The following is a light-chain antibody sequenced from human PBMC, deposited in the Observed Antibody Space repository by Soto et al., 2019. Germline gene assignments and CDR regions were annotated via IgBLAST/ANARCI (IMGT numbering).Light chain of an antibody. CDR2: GAS. CDR3: QKYNDWPRT. V-gene: IGKV3-15*01. Sequence: EIVMTQSPATLSLSPGERATLSCRASQSVSSNLAWYQQKPGQAPRLLIYGASTRATGIPARFSGSGSGTEFTLTISSLQSEDFAVYYCQKYNDWPRTCGQGTKVDIK. J-gene: IGKJ1*01. CDR1: QSVSSN.